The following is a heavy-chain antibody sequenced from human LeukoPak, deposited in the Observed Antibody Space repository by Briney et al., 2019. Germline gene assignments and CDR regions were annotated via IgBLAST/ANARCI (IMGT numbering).Heavy chain of an antibody. J-gene: IGHJ4*02. Sequence: GGSLRLSCAASGFTFSSYSMNWVREAPGKGLEWVSSISSSSSYIYYADSVKGRFTISRDNAKNSLYLQMNSLRAEDTAVYYCARDDSGSYCLGYWGQGTLVTVSS. CDR3: ARDDSGSYCLGY. CDR2: ISSSSSYI. CDR1: GFTFSSYS. V-gene: IGHV3-21*01. D-gene: IGHD1-26*01.